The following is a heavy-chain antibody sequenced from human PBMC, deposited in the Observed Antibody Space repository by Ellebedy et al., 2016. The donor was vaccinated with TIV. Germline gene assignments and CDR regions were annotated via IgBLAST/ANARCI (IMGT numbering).Heavy chain of an antibody. D-gene: IGHD5-18*01. V-gene: IGHV1-2*02. Sequence: ASVKVSCKASGYTFTGYYMHWVRQAPGQGLEWMGWINPNSGGTNYAQKFQGRVTMTRDTSISTAYMELSRLRSDDTAVYYCALDTAMVSGWFDPWGQGTLVTVSS. CDR2: INPNSGGT. CDR3: ALDTAMVSGWFDP. J-gene: IGHJ5*02. CDR1: GYTFTGYY.